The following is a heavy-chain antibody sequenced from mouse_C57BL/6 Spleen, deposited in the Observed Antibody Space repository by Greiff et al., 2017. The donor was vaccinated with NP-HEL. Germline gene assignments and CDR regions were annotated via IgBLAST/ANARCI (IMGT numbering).Heavy chain of an antibody. J-gene: IGHJ4*01. CDR2: IDPSDSYT. D-gene: IGHD1-1*01. CDR3: ARFLYYYGSSPLAMDY. V-gene: IGHV1-50*01. Sequence: QVQLQQPGAELVKPGASVKLSCKASGYTFTSYWMQWVKQRPGQGLEWIGEIDPSDSYTNYNQKFKGKATLTVDTSSSTAYMQLSSLTSEDSAVYYCARFLYYYGSSPLAMDYWGQGTSVTVSS. CDR1: GYTFTSYW.